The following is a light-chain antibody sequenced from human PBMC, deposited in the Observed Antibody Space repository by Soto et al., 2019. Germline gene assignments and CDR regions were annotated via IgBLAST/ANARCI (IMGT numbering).Light chain of an antibody. Sequence: SYELTQSPSVSVAPGKTAVFPCGGDDVGRKSVHWYQQKPGQAPALVIYYDSDRPSGIPERFSGSKSGNTATLTISRVEAGDEADYYCQVWDTDSAHVVFGGGTKLTVL. CDR1: DVGRKS. CDR2: YDS. CDR3: QVWDTDSAHVV. J-gene: IGLJ3*02. V-gene: IGLV3-21*04.